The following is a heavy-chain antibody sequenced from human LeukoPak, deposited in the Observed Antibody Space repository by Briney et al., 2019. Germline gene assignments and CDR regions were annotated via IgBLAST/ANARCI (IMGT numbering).Heavy chain of an antibody. Sequence: GESLKISCKGSGYTFTNYWIGWVRQMPGKGLEWMGIIYPGDSNTRYSPSFQGQVTMSADKSISTAYLQWSTLKASDTAIYYCAIRRNASSVFGIWGQGTMVTVSS. CDR3: AIRRNASSVFGI. D-gene: IGHD3-16*01. CDR2: IYPGDSNT. J-gene: IGHJ3*02. CDR1: GYTFTNYW. V-gene: IGHV5-51*01.